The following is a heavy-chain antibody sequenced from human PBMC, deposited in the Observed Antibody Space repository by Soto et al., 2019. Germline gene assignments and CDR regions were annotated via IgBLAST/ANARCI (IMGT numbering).Heavy chain of an antibody. J-gene: IGHJ4*02. CDR1: GGSFSGYY. Sequence: RSLTCAVSGGSFSGYYWTWIRQPPGKGLEWIGEINHSGSTNYNPSLKSRVTISIDTSKSQFSLNVTSVTAADTAVYYCARGPKKLIYWGQGTLVTVSS. V-gene: IGHV4-34*01. CDR3: ARGPKKLIY. D-gene: IGHD1-1*01. CDR2: INHSGST.